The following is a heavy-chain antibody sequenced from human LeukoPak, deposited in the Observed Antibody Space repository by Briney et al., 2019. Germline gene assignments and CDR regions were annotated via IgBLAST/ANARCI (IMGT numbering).Heavy chain of an antibody. CDR1: GFTFSDYY. Sequence: GGSLRLSCAASGFTFSDYYMSWVRQAPGKGLEWVSVIYSGGSTYYADSVKGRFTISRDNSKNTLYLQMNSLRAEDTAVYYCARGSIVDTAMVAYYYGMDVWGQGTTVTVSS. J-gene: IGHJ6*02. D-gene: IGHD5-18*01. CDR3: ARGSIVDTAMVAYYYGMDV. V-gene: IGHV3-53*01. CDR2: IYSGGST.